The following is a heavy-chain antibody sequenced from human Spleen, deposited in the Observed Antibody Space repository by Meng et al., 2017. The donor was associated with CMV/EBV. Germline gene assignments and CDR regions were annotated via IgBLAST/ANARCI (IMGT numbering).Heavy chain of an antibody. J-gene: IGHJ4*02. Sequence: CNGSGGSISSGGYYWSWIRQHPGKGLEWIGYIYYSGSSYYTPSLKSRVTISLDTSKNQFSLNLRSVTAADTAVYFCARASGSTVTFDYWGQGTLVTVSS. CDR1: GGSISSGGYY. V-gene: IGHV4-31*03. CDR3: ARASGSTVTFDY. D-gene: IGHD4-17*01. CDR2: IYYSGSS.